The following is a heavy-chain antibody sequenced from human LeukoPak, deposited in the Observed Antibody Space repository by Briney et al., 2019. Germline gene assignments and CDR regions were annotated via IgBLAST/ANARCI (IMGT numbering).Heavy chain of an antibody. J-gene: IGHJ6*03. D-gene: IGHD4-17*01. V-gene: IGHV1-18*01. CDR1: GYTFTTYN. Sequence: ASVKVSCKASGYTFTTYNINWVRQAPGQGLEWMGWISGYNGNTNYAQKFQDRVTMTRDTSITTAYMELSRLRSDDTAVYYCARRFDYGDYQFNYYYMDVWGKGTTVTVSS. CDR3: ARRFDYGDYQFNYYYMDV. CDR2: ISGYNGNT.